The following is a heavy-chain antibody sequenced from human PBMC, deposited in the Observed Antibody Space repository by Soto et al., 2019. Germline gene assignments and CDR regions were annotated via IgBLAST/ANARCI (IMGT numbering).Heavy chain of an antibody. J-gene: IGHJ4*02. D-gene: IGHD1-26*01. V-gene: IGHV3-33*01. Sequence: QVQLVESGGGVVQPGRSLTLSCEASGFTFSTYGMHWVRQAPGTGLEWVAVIWYDGSHKDYADSVKGRFTISRDNSKDTMYLQMNSLRVEDTGVYYCARAVGPFDYWGQGTLVAVSS. CDR1: GFTFSTYG. CDR2: IWYDGSHK. CDR3: ARAVGPFDY.